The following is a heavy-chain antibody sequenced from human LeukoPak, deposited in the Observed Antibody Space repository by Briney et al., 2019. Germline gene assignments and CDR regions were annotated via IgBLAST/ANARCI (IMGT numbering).Heavy chain of an antibody. J-gene: IGHJ5*02. CDR3: ARDFSGSRLQYGFDP. Sequence: QPGGSLRLSCAASGFTFSSYWMSWVRQAPGKGLEWVANIKQGGSEKYYVDSVKGRFTISRDNAKNSLYLQMNSLRAEDTAVYYCARDFSGSRLQYGFDPWGQGTLVTVSS. CDR2: IKQGGSEK. D-gene: IGHD4-11*01. CDR1: GFTFSSYW. V-gene: IGHV3-7*01.